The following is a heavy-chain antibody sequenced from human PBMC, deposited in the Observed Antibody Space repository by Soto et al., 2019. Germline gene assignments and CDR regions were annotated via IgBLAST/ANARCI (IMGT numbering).Heavy chain of an antibody. D-gene: IGHD6-13*01. CDR3: ARGGYSSRYGMDV. Sequence: EVQLVESGGGLVQPGGSLRLSCAASGFTFSSYWMNWVRQAPGKGLVWVSRINSDGSSTSYADSVKGRFTISRDNAKNTLYLQMNSLRAEDTAVYYCARGGYSSRYGMDVWGQGTTVTVSS. CDR1: GFTFSSYW. J-gene: IGHJ6*02. CDR2: INSDGSST. V-gene: IGHV3-74*01.